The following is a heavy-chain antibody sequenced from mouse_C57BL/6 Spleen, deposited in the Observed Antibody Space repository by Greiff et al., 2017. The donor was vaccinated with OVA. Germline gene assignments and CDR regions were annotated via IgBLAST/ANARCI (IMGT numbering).Heavy chain of an antibody. CDR1: GFTFSSYG. CDR3: ARSNWDYWYFDV. J-gene: IGHJ1*03. V-gene: IGHV5-6*02. D-gene: IGHD4-1*01. CDR2: ISSGGSYT. Sequence: EVMLVESGGDLVKPGGSLKLSCAASGFTFSSYGLSWVRQTPDKRLEWVATISSGGSYTYYPDSVKGRFTISRDNAKNTLYLQMSSLKSEDTAMYYCARSNWDYWYFDVWGTGTTVTVSS.